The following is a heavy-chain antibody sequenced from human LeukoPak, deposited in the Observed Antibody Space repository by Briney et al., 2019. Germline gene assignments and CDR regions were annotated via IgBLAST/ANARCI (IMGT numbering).Heavy chain of an antibody. J-gene: IGHJ5*02. V-gene: IGHV4-39*01. Sequence: PSETLSLTCTVSGGSISSSSYYWGWIRQPPGKGLEWIGSIYYSGSTYYNPSLKSRVTISVDTSKNQFSLKLSSVTAADTAVYYCARHSTRYCSSTSCYGDWFDPWGQGTPVTVSS. CDR1: GGSISSSSYY. CDR3: ARHSTRYCSSTSCYGDWFDP. D-gene: IGHD2-2*01. CDR2: IYYSGST.